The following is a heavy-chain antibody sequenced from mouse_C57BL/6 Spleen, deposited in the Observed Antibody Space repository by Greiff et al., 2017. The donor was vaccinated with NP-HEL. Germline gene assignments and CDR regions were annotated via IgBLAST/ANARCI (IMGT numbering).Heavy chain of an antibody. J-gene: IGHJ1*03. CDR3: TRSDYYYWYFDV. CDR1: GYTFTDYE. D-gene: IGHD1-1*01. CDR2: IDPETGGT. V-gene: IGHV1-15*01. Sequence: VQLQQSGAELVRPGASVTLSCKASGYTFTDYEMHWVKQTPVHGLEWIGAIDPETGGTAYNQKFKGKAILTADKSSSTAYMELRSLTSEDSAVYYCTRSDYYYWYFDVWGTGTTVTVSS.